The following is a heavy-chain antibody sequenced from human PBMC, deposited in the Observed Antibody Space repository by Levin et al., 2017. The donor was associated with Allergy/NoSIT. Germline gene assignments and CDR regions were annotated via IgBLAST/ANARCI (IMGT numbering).Heavy chain of an antibody. CDR3: ARELYPGFAVAIPFDS. J-gene: IGHJ4*02. Sequence: GESLKISCAASGFSFSGYGMHWVRQAPGKGLEWVTFISYDGSYKHFAGSVKGRFTISRDNSKNTLYLQMNSLRVDDTAVYYCARELYPGFAVAIPFDSWGQGTLVTVSA. CDR2: ISYDGSYK. CDR1: GFSFSGYG. V-gene: IGHV3-30*03. D-gene: IGHD2-21*01.